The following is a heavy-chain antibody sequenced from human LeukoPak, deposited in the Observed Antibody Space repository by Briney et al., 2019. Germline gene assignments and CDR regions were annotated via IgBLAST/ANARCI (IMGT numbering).Heavy chain of an antibody. Sequence: SETLSLTCTVSGGSISSYYWSWIRQPPGKGLEWIGYIYYSGSTNYNPSLKSRVTISVDTSKNQFSLKLSSVTAADTAVYYCAAGVYDILTGYTFDYWGQGTLVTVSS. V-gene: IGHV4-59*08. CDR1: GGSISSYY. CDR3: AAGVYDILTGYTFDY. J-gene: IGHJ4*02. D-gene: IGHD3-9*01. CDR2: IYYSGST.